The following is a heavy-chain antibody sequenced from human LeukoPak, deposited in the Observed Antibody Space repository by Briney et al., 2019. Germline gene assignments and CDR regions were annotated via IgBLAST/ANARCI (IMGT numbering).Heavy chain of an antibody. CDR2: ISGSGGST. D-gene: IGHD3-16*01. CDR3: AKLKLRSSSYFDY. V-gene: IGHV3-23*01. Sequence: PGGSLRLSCAASGFTFSTCAMGWVRQAPGKGLGWVSAISGSGGSTFYADSVKGRFTISRDNSKNTVYLQMSGLRAEDTAVYYCAKLKLRSSSYFDYWGQGTLVTVSS. CDR1: GFTFSTCA. J-gene: IGHJ4*02.